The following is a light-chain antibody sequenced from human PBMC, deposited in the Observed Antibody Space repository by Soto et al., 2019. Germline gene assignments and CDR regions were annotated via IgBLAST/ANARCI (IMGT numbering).Light chain of an antibody. CDR2: DAS. V-gene: IGKV3-11*01. J-gene: IGKJ5*01. Sequence: EIVLTQSPATLSLSPGERATLSCRASQSVSDLAWYQQKPGQPPRLLIYDASNRATGIPARFTGSGSGTDFTLTISSLEPEDFAVYYCQQRSDWPITFGQGTRLEIK. CDR3: QQRSDWPIT. CDR1: QSVSD.